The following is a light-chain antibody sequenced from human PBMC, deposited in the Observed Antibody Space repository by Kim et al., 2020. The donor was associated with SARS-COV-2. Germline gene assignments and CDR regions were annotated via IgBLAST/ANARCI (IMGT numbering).Light chain of an antibody. V-gene: IGLV2-14*03. Sequence: PGGAPRLLIYDVSKRPPGVSNRFSGSKSDNTASLTISGLQTEDAADYYCSLYGLMSPVFGPGTKVTVL. CDR2: DVS. J-gene: IGLJ1*01. CDR3: SLYGLMSPV.